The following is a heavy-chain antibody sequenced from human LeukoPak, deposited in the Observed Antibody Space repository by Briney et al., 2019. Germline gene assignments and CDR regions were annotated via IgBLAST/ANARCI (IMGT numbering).Heavy chain of an antibody. CDR2: IYYSGST. CDR3: ARDYYYDSSGYFYVY. V-gene: IGHV4-39*07. D-gene: IGHD3-22*01. Sequence: SETLSLTCTVSGGSISSYYWGWILQPTGKGLEWIVSIYYSGSTNYNPSLTSRVTISVDTSKNQFSLKVSSVTAADTAVYYCARDYYYDSSGYFYVYWGQGTLVTVSS. J-gene: IGHJ4*02. CDR1: GGSISSYY.